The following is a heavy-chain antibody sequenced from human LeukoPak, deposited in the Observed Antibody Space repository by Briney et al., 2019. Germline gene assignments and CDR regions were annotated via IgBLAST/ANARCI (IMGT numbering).Heavy chain of an antibody. D-gene: IGHD2-2*01. Sequence: GGSLTLSCAASGFTFNNYAMSWVRQAPGKGLEWVSAISASGGTTYYADSVKGRFTISRDNSESTLFLQMNSLRAEDTAVYYCAKEPREYCSSTSCPNWFDSWGQGTLVTVSS. CDR1: GFTFNNYA. J-gene: IGHJ5*01. CDR3: AKEPREYCSSTSCPNWFDS. V-gene: IGHV3-23*01. CDR2: ISASGGTT.